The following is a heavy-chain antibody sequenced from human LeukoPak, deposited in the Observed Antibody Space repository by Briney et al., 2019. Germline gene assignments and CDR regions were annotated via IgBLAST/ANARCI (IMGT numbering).Heavy chain of an antibody. D-gene: IGHD3-22*01. Sequence: GASVKVSCKASGYTFTSYAMHWVRQAPGQRLEWMGWINAGNGNTKYSQEFQGRVTITRDTSASTAYMERSSLRSEDMAVYYCAREYYYDSSGSPYFDYWGQGTLVTVSS. V-gene: IGHV1-3*03. J-gene: IGHJ4*02. CDR2: INAGNGNT. CDR1: GYTFTSYA. CDR3: AREYYYDSSGSPYFDY.